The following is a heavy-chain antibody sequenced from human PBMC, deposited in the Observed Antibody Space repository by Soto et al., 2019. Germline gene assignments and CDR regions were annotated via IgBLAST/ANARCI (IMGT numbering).Heavy chain of an antibody. CDR2: IYHSGST. V-gene: IGHV4-38-2*01. D-gene: IGHD5-18*01. CDR1: SYSISSGYY. Sequence: SETLSLTCAVSSYSISSGYYWGWIRQPPGKGLEWIGSIYHSGSTYYNPSLKSRVTISIYTSKNQFSLRLSSVTAADTAVYYCARGDYNYGPTDYWGQGILVTVSS. J-gene: IGHJ4*02. CDR3: ARGDYNYGPTDY.